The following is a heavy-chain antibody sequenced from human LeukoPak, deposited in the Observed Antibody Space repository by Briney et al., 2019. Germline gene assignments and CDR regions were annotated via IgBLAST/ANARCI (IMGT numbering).Heavy chain of an antibody. CDR1: GGTFSSYA. J-gene: IGHJ4*02. Sequence: GASVKVSCKASGGTFSSYAISWVRQAPGQGLEWMGWMNPNSGNTGYAQKFQGRVTMTRNTSISTAYMELSSLRSEDTAVYYCARGQNHYDISTGYYSPPDDYWGQGTLVTVSS. V-gene: IGHV1-8*02. CDR2: MNPNSGNT. D-gene: IGHD3-9*01. CDR3: ARGQNHYDISTGYYSPPDDY.